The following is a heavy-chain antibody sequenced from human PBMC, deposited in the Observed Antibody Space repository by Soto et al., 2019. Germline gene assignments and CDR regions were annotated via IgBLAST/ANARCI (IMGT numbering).Heavy chain of an antibody. CDR3: ARGWGYDSNDYYYAY. J-gene: IGHJ4*02. Sequence: QVQLVQSGAEVRKPGSSVKVSCKASGGTFSRHAISWVRQAPGQGLEWMGGIIPILCTANHAQKFQGRVTIIADESTSTVYMELSSLRSEDTAMYYCARGWGYDSNDYYYAYWGQGPLVIVSS. CDR2: IIPILCTA. D-gene: IGHD3-22*01. CDR1: GGTFSRHA. V-gene: IGHV1-69*01.